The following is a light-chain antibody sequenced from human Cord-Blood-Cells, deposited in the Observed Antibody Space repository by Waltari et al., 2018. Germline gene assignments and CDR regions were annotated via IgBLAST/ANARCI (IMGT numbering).Light chain of an antibody. V-gene: IGKV1-33*01. CDR1: QDISNY. J-gene: IGKJ4*01. CDR2: DES. CDR3: QQYDNLPLP. Sequence: DIQMTQSPSSLSASVGDRVTITCQASQDISNYLNWYQQKPGKAPKLLIYDESNLETGVPSRFSGSGAGTDFTFTISSLQPEDIATYYCQQYDNLPLPFGGGTKVEIK.